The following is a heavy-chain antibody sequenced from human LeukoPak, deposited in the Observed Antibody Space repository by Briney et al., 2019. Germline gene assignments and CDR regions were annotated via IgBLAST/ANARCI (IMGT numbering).Heavy chain of an antibody. J-gene: IGHJ4*02. V-gene: IGHV2-70*11. D-gene: IGHD3-10*01. CDR2: IHWDDDK. Sequence: SGPTLVNPTQTLTRTCTFSGFSLGTNEMSVTWIRQPPGKALEWLARIHWDDDKYFSTSLKTRLTISKDTSRNQVVLTMTNMDPVDTATYYCARIHPGDDWGQGTLVTVSS. CDR3: ARIHPGDD. CDR1: GFSLGTNEMS.